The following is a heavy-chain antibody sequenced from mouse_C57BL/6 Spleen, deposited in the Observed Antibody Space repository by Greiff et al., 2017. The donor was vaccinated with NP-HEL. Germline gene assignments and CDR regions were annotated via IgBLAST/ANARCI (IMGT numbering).Heavy chain of an antibody. J-gene: IGHJ4*01. CDR2: IYPGSGST. CDR1: GYTFTSYW. D-gene: IGHD2-1*01. CDR3: SSGKDGYYAMDY. Sequence: VQLQQPGAELVKPGASVKMSCKASGYTFTSYWITWVKQRPGQGLEWIGYIYPGSGSTNYNEKFKSKATLTVDTSSSSAYMQLSSLPSEDAAVYYCSSGKDGYYAMDYWGQGTSVTVSS. V-gene: IGHV1-55*01.